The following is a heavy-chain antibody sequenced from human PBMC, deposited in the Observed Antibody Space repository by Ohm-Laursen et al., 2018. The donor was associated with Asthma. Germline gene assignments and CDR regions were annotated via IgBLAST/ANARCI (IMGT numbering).Heavy chain of an antibody. V-gene: IGHV3-33*06. CDR2: IWYDGSNE. CDR3: AKDLGYSSSWSGAHGMDV. Sequence: SLRLSCSASGFTFSSYGMHWVRQAPGKGLERVAVIWYDGSNEYYADSVKGRFTISRDNSKNTLYLQLNSLRPDDTAVYYCAKDLGYSSSWSGAHGMDVWGQGTTVTVSS. CDR1: GFTFSSYG. D-gene: IGHD6-13*01. J-gene: IGHJ6*02.